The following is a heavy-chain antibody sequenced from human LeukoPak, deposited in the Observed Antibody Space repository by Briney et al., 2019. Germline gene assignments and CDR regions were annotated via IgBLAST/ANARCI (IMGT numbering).Heavy chain of an antibody. CDR2: INHSGST. V-gene: IGHV4-34*01. J-gene: IGHJ5*02. CDR1: GGSFSGYY. D-gene: IGHD6-6*01. Sequence: NASETLSLTCAVYGGSFSGYYWSWIRQPPGKGLEWIGEINHSGSTNYNPSLKSRVTISVDTSKNQFSLKLSSVTAADTAVYYCARGKYSRKAGPWFDPWGQGTLVTVSS. CDR3: ARGKYSRKAGPWFDP.